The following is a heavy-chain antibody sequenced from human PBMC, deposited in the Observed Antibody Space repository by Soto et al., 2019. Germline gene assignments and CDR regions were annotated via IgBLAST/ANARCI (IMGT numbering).Heavy chain of an antibody. V-gene: IGHV4-59*01. CDR2: IYYSGST. CDR3: AREGTAAIDY. J-gene: IGHJ4*02. Sequence: SETLSLTCTVSGGSISSYYWSWIRQPPGKGLEWIGYIYYSGSTNYNPSLKSRVTISVDTSKNQFSLKLSSVTAADTAVYYCAREGTAAIDYWGQGTLVTVSS. CDR1: GGSISSYY. D-gene: IGHD2-2*02.